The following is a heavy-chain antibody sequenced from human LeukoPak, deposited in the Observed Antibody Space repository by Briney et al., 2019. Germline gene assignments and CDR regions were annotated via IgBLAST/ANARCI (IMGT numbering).Heavy chain of an antibody. J-gene: IGHJ6*03. V-gene: IGHV1-46*01. D-gene: IGHD3-3*01. CDR3: ARGPITIFGVVIIRGDYYYYMDV. Sequence: GASVKVSCKASGYTFTSYYMHWVRQAPGQGLEWMGIINPSGGSTSYAQKFQGRVTMTRDTSTSTVYMELSSLRSEDTAVYYCARGPITIFGVVIIRGDYYYYMDVWGKGTTVTVSS. CDR2: INPSGGST. CDR1: GYTFTSYY.